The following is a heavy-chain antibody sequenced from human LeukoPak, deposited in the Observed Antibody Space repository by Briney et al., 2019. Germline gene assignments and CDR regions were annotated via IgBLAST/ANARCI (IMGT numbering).Heavy chain of an antibody. J-gene: IGHJ5*02. CDR3: ARDIAAAGIWFDP. Sequence: SVKVSCKASGGTFSSYAISWVRQAPGQGLEWMGGIIPIFGTANYAQKFQGRVTITTDESTSTAYMELSSLRSEDTAVYYCARDIAAAGIWFDPWGQGTLVTVSS. CDR2: IIPIFGTA. V-gene: IGHV1-69*05. CDR1: GGTFSSYA. D-gene: IGHD6-13*01.